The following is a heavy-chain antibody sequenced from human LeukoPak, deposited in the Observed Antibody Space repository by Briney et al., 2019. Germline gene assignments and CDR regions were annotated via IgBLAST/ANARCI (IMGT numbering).Heavy chain of an antibody. V-gene: IGHV3-7*01. D-gene: IGHD3-10*01. CDR3: ARGLPSMVRGVIR. Sequence: PGGSLRLSCAASGFTSSSYAMSWVRQAPGKGLEWVANIKQDGSEKYYVDSVKGRFTISRDNAKDSLYLQMNSLRAEDTAVYYCARGLPSMVRGVIRWGQGTLVTVSS. J-gene: IGHJ4*02. CDR2: IKQDGSEK. CDR1: GFTSSSYA.